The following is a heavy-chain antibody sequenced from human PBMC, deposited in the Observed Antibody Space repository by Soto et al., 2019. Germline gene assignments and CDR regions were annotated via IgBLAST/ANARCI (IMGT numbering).Heavy chain of an antibody. CDR3: ARDGTLYDSSGYYYLY. J-gene: IGHJ4*02. CDR2: IIPMFGTA. D-gene: IGHD3-22*01. V-gene: IGHV1-69*13. Sequence: ASVKVSCKASGGTFSRYAINWVRQAPGQGLEWMGGIIPMFGTANYAQKFQGRVTITADESTNTGYMELRSLISEDTAVYYCARDGTLYDSSGYYYLYWGQGTLVTVSS. CDR1: GGTFSRYA.